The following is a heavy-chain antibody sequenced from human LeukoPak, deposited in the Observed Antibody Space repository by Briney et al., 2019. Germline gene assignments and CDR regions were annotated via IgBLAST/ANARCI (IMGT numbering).Heavy chain of an antibody. J-gene: IGHJ4*02. CDR3: ARSVSSGWPFAGVDY. D-gene: IGHD6-19*01. CDR1: GGSISSYY. CDR2: IYYSGST. V-gene: IGHV4-59*13. Sequence: SETLSLTCTVSGGSISSYYWSWIRQPPGKGLEWIGYIYYSGSTNYNPSLKSRATISVDTSKNQFSLKLSSVTAADTAVYYCARSVSSGWPFAGVDYWGQGTLVTVSS.